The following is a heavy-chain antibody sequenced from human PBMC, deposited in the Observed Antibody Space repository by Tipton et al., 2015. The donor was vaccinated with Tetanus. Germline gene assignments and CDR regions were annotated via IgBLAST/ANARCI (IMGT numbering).Heavy chain of an antibody. CDR1: GFTFSDYS. D-gene: IGHD7-27*01. CDR2: INARTHTI. Sequence: GSLRLSCAVSGFTFSDYSMNWVRQALGKGLEWISCINARTHTIYYADSVKGRFTISRDNAKNSLYLQMTSLRDEDTAVYYCARGSGAMDSWGQGTLVTVSS. J-gene: IGHJ4*02. V-gene: IGHV3-48*02. CDR3: ARGSGAMDS.